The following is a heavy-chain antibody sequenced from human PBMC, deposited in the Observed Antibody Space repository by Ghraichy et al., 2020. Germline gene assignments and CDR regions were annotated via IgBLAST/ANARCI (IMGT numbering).Heavy chain of an antibody. CDR1: GFTFSSYA. D-gene: IGHD5-24*01. Sequence: GGSLRLSCAASGFTFSSYAMSWVRQAPGKGLEWVSAISGSGGSTYYADSVKGRFTISRDNSKNTLYLQMNSLRAEDTAVYYCAKIPPYRWLQLGGDWYFDLWGRGTLVTVSS. CDR2: ISGSGGST. V-gene: IGHV3-23*01. CDR3: AKIPPYRWLQLGGDWYFDL. J-gene: IGHJ2*01.